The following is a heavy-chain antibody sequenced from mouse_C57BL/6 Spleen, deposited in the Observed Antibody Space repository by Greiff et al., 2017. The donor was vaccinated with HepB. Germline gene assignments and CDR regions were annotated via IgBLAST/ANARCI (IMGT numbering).Heavy chain of an antibody. CDR1: GYTFTSYW. CDR3: AISPSYYYDSSYDYAMDY. Sequence: VQLQQPGAELVKPGASVKLSCKASGYTFTSYWMHWVKQRPGRGLEWIGRIDPNSGGTKYNEKFKSKATLTVDKPSSTAYMQLSSLTSEDSAVYYCAISPSYYYDSSYDYAMDYWGQGTSVTVSS. CDR2: IDPNSGGT. V-gene: IGHV1-72*01. J-gene: IGHJ4*01. D-gene: IGHD1-1*01.